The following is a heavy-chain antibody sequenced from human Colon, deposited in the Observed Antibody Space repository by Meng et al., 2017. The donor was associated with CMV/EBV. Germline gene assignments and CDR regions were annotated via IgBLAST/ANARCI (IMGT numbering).Heavy chain of an antibody. J-gene: IGHJ4*02. Sequence: GESLKISCAASGFSFSSYDMSWARQAPGKGLEWVSTISGSGGSTYYADSVKGRFTISRDNAVNSVYLEMNNLRLDDTAVYFCARDSAGSFDFWGQGTLVTVSS. CDR2: ISGSGGST. D-gene: IGHD6-13*01. CDR1: GFSFSSYD. V-gene: IGHV3-23*01. CDR3: ARDSAGSFDF.